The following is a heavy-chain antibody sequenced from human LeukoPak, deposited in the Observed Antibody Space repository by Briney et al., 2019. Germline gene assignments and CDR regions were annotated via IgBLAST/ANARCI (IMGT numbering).Heavy chain of an antibody. D-gene: IGHD1-26*01. CDR2: ISNNGGYK. Sequence: PGGSLRLSCATSGFTFSSYGFHWVRQAPGKGLEWVAIISNNGGYKHYTDSVKGRFTISRDNSKNTLYLQMNSLRAEDTAVYYCASSIVGAHFDYWGQGTLVTVSS. J-gene: IGHJ4*02. V-gene: IGHV3-30*02. CDR3: ASSIVGAHFDY. CDR1: GFTFSSYG.